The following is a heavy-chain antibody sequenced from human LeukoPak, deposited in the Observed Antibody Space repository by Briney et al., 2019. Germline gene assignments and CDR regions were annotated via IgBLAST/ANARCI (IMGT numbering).Heavy chain of an antibody. CDR1: GGSISSSDW. J-gene: IGHJ3*02. Sequence: SETLSLTCAVSGGSISSSDWWSWVRQPPGKGLEWIGEIYHSGSTNYNPSLKSRVTISVDKSKNQFSLKLSSVTAADTAVYYCARDGSGARAFDIWGQGTMVTVSS. V-gene: IGHV4-4*02. D-gene: IGHD3-3*01. CDR2: IYHSGST. CDR3: ARDGSGARAFDI.